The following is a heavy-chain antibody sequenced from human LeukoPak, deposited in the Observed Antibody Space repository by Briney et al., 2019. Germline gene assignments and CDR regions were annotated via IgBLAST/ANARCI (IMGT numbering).Heavy chain of an antibody. J-gene: IGHJ6*04. V-gene: IGHV3-74*01. D-gene: IGHD4/OR15-4a*01. CDR1: GFTFSSYW. CDR3: AREVLHYYGMDV. CDR2: IKSDGSST. Sequence: GGSLRLSCAASGFTFSSYWMHWVRQAPGKGLVWVSRIKSDGSSTSYADSVKGRFTISRDNAKNTLYLQMNSLRAEDTAVYYCAREVLHYYGMDVWGKGTTVTVSS.